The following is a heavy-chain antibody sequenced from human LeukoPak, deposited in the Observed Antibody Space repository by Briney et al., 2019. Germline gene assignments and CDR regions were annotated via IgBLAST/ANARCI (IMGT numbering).Heavy chain of an antibody. J-gene: IGHJ4*02. D-gene: IGHD2-15*01. Sequence: ASETLSLTCTASGGSISRYYWSWIRQPPGKGLEWIGYIYYSGSTNYNPSLKSRVTISVDTSKNQFSLKLSSVTAADTAVYYCARDMNLGGLDYWGQGTLVTVSS. CDR2: IYYSGST. V-gene: IGHV4-59*01. CDR3: ARDMNLGGLDY. CDR1: GGSISRYY.